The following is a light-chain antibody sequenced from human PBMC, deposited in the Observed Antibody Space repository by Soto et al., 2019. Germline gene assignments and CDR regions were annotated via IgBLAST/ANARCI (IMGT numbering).Light chain of an antibody. CDR2: GAS. V-gene: IGKV3-20*01. CDR1: QRISNYY. Sequence: EIVLTQSPDTLSLSSGERATLSCRASQRISNYYLAWYHQKPGQAPRLLIYGASSRATGAPDRFSGSGSGTDFTLTISRLEPADFAVYYCQQYGSSPLTFGGGTKVDIK. CDR3: QQYGSSPLT. J-gene: IGKJ4*01.